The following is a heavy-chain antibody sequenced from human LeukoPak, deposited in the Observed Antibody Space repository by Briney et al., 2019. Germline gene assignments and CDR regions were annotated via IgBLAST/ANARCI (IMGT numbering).Heavy chain of an antibody. J-gene: IGHJ5*02. CDR1: GGSFSGYY. Sequence: PSETLSLTCAVYGGSFSGYYWSWIRQPPGKGLEWIGEINHSGSTNYNPSLKSRVTISVDTSKNQFSLKLSSVTAADTAVYYCARKRITIFGVLYWFDPWGQGTLVTVCS. D-gene: IGHD3-3*01. CDR2: INHSGST. CDR3: ARKRITIFGVLYWFDP. V-gene: IGHV4-34*01.